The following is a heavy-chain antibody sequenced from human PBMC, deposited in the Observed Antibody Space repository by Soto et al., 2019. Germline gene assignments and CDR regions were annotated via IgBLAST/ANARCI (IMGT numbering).Heavy chain of an antibody. V-gene: IGHV3-33*01. CDR2: IWYDGSNK. J-gene: IGHJ4*02. CDR1: GFTCSSYG. Sequence: QVQLVESGGGVVQPGRSLRLSCAASGFTCSSYGIHWVRQAPGTGLEWVAVIWYDGSNKYYADSVKGRFTISRDTSKNTLDLQMNSLRAEDTAVYYCARDWHHYFDYWGQGTLVTVSS. CDR3: ARDWHHYFDY.